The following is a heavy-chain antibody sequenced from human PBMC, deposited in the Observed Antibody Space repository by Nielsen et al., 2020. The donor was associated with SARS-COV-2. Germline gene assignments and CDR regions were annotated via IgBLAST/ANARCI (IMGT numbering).Heavy chain of an antibody. CDR1: GGSISSGGYY. Sequence: SETLSLTYTVSGGSISSGGYYWSWIRQHPGKGLEWIGYIYYSGSTYYNPSLKSRVTISVDTSKNQFSLKLSSVTAADTAVYYCARGGSGNWNYAKKFDYWGQGTLVTVSS. CDR3: ARGGSGNWNYAKKFDY. J-gene: IGHJ4*02. V-gene: IGHV4-31*03. D-gene: IGHD1-7*01. CDR2: IYYSGST.